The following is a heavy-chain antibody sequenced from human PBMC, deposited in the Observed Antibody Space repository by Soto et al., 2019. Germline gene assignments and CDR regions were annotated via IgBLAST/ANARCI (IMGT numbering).Heavy chain of an antibody. J-gene: IGHJ5*02. CDR3: AREAGPDRWFDP. Sequence: KPSETLSLTCTVSGASISSYFWTWIRQPAGKGLDWIGRISTTGTTNYNPSLKSRVTMSVDTSENHFSLNLSSVTAADTAVYYCAREAGPDRWFDPWGQGTLVTVSS. CDR1: GASISSYF. V-gene: IGHV4-4*07. D-gene: IGHD6-19*01. CDR2: ISTTGTT.